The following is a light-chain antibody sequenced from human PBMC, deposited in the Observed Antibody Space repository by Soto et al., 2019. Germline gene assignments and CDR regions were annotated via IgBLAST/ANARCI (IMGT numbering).Light chain of an antibody. CDR1: SSNIGAGYD. V-gene: IGLV1-40*01. CDR3: QSYDSSLSGWV. CDR2: GNS. J-gene: IGLJ3*02. Sequence: QSVLTQPPSVSGAPGQRVTISCTGSSSNIGAGYDVHWYQQLPGTAPKLLIYGNSNRPSGVPDRFSGSKSGTSASLAITGLQAEDEAEDYCQSYDSSLSGWVFGGGTQLTVL.